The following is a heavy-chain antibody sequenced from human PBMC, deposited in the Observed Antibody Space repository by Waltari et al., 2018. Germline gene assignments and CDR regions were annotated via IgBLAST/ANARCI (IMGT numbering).Heavy chain of an antibody. Sequence: EVQLLESGGGLVQPGESLGLYCAASGFTFRTYAMSWVRQAPGKGLECVSLFTCNGVTINYADSVKGLFTISSDNSKTPLYLQMNRLRADDIAVYYCAKDVSPDGFNALDYWGQGTLVTVSS. V-gene: IGHV3-23*01. D-gene: IGHD3-10*01. J-gene: IGHJ4*02. CDR1: GFTFRTYA. CDR2: FTCNGVTI. CDR3: AKDVSPDGFNALDY.